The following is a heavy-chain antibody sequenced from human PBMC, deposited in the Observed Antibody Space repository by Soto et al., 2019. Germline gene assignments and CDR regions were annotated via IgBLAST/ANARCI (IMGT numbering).Heavy chain of an antibody. Sequence: ASVKVSCKASGYSFTSYGISWVRRAPGQGLEWMGWISPYNGHTQFVERFQGRVTMTTDTSTKTAYMELRNLRSDDTAHYYSATDLTIVPATHPRLENYGMDVWGQGTTVTVSS. CDR2: ISPYNGHT. CDR3: ATDLTIVPATHPRLENYGMDV. V-gene: IGHV1-18*01. J-gene: IGHJ6*02. CDR1: GYSFTSYG. D-gene: IGHD2-2*01.